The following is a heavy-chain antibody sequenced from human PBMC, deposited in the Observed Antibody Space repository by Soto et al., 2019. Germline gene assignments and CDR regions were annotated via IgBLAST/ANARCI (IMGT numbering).Heavy chain of an antibody. CDR3: ARDFKDCSSTSCYVGDAFDI. Sequence: GGSLRLSCAASGFTFSSYWMSWVRRAPGKGMEWVANIKQDGREKYYVDSVKGRFTISGDNAKNSLYLQMNTLSAEDTAVYYCARDFKDCSSTSCYVGDAFDIWGQGTMVTVSS. D-gene: IGHD2-2*01. CDR1: GFTFSSYW. V-gene: IGHV3-7*01. CDR2: IKQDGREK. J-gene: IGHJ3*02.